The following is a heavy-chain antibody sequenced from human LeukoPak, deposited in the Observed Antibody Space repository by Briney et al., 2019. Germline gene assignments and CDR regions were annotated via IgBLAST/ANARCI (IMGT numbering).Heavy chain of an antibody. CDR2: INHSGST. Sequence: SETLSLTCAVYGGSFSGYYWSWIRQPPGKGLEWIGEINHSGSTNYNPSLKSRVTISVDTSKNQFSLKLSSMTAADTAVYYCASGTVMGTFDYWGQGTLVTVSS. CDR1: GGSFSGYY. D-gene: IGHD1/OR15-1a*01. J-gene: IGHJ4*02. CDR3: ASGTVMGTFDY. V-gene: IGHV4-34*01.